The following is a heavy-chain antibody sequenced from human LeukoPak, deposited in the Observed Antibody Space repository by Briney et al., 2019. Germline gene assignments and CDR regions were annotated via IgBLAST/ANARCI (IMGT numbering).Heavy chain of an antibody. D-gene: IGHD2-15*01. Sequence: GRSLRLSCAASGFTFSSYAMHWVRQAPGKGLEWVAVISYDGSNKYYADSVKGQFTISRDNSKNTLYLQMNSLRAEDTAVYYCARALGYCSGGSCYSAYYYYGMDVWGQGTTVTVSS. CDR3: ARALGYCSGGSCYSAYYYYGMDV. CDR1: GFTFSSYA. CDR2: ISYDGSNK. V-gene: IGHV3-30*04. J-gene: IGHJ6*02.